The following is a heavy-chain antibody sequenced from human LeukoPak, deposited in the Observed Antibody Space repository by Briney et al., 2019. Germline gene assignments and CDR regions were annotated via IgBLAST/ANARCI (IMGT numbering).Heavy chain of an antibody. CDR3: ARDRMTTYYYYGMDV. D-gene: IGHD4-11*01. J-gene: IGHJ6*02. CDR2: IYYSGST. V-gene: IGHV4-59*01. Sequence: SQTLSLTYTVSGGSISSYYWSWIRQPPGKGLEWLGYIYYSGSTNYNPSLKSRVTISVDTSKNQFSLKLSSVTAADTAVYYCARDRMTTYYYYGMDVWGQGTTVTVSS. CDR1: GGSISSYY.